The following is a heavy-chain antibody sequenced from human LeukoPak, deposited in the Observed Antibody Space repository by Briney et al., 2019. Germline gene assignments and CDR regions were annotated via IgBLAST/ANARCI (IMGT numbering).Heavy chain of an antibody. D-gene: IGHD3-16*01. Sequence: GGSLRLSCATSGFPLNNYGMHWVRQAPGKGLEGVSFIRHDGTNTYYAVSVKGRCTVSRDNSKHTVSLQMNSLRAEDTAVYYCAKAECSSANCFQSWGYYVDAWGKGTTVIVS. J-gene: IGHJ6*03. CDR1: GFPLNNYG. V-gene: IGHV3-30*02. CDR2: IRHDGTNT. CDR3: AKAECSSANCFQSWGYYVDA.